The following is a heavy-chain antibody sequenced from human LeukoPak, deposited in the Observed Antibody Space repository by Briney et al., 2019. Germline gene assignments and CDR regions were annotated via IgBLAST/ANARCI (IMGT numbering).Heavy chain of an antibody. D-gene: IGHD6-19*01. CDR3: ARDNVAVAGTFDY. J-gene: IGHJ4*02. V-gene: IGHV3-33*01. CDR1: GFTFSSYD. Sequence: PGGSLRLSCAASGFTFSSYDMHWVRQAPGKGLEWVAVIWYDGSNKYYADSVKGRFTISRDNSKNTLYLQMNSLRAEDTAVYYCARDNVAVAGTFDYWGQGTLVTVSS. CDR2: IWYDGSNK.